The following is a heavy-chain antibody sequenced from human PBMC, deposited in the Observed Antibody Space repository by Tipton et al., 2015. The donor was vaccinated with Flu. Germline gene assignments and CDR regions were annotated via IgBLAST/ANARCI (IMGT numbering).Heavy chain of an antibody. CDR3: ARRDYSNYVSEPKNWFDP. V-gene: IGHV4-59*04. CDR2: MFHGGST. CDR1: IGSTSGHY. D-gene: IGHD4-11*01. J-gene: IGHJ5*02. Sequence: GLVKPSETLSLSCSVSIGSTSGHYWGWIRQPPGGGLEWMAYMFHGGSTYYNPSLRSRVTISLDRPKNQFSLRLTSVTAADTAVYFCARRDYSNYVSEPKNWFDPWGRGTLVTVSS.